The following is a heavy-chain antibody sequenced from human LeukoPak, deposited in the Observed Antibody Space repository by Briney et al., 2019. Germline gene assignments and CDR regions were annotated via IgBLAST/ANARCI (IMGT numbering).Heavy chain of an antibody. CDR3: ARVGTTVTEDDAFDI. Sequence: ASVKVSCKASGYTFTGHYMHWVRQAPGQGLEWMGWINPNSGGTNYAQKFQGRVTMTRDTSISTAYMELSRLRSDGTAVYYCARVGTTVTEDDAFDIWGQGTMVTVSS. D-gene: IGHD4-17*01. CDR2: INPNSGGT. J-gene: IGHJ3*02. V-gene: IGHV1-2*02. CDR1: GYTFTGHY.